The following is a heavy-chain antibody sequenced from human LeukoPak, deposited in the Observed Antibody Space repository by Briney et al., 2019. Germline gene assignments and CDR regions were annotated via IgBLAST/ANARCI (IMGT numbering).Heavy chain of an antibody. V-gene: IGHV1-69*05. CDR3: ARRWPHSSGYYLFDY. CDR2: IIPIFGAT. CDR1: GGTFSSHG. D-gene: IGHD3-22*01. Sequence: SVKVSCKASGGTFSSHGFSWVRQAPGQGLEWMGGIIPIFGATNYAPKFQGRVTITTDDSTGTGYMELSSLRPDDTAVYYCARRWPHSSGYYLFDYWGQGTLVTVSS. J-gene: IGHJ4*02.